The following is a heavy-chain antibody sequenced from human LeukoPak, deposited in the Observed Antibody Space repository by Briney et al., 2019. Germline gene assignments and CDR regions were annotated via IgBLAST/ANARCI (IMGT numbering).Heavy chain of an antibody. V-gene: IGHV3-48*03. J-gene: IGHJ4*02. CDR3: ARVRSGYSHENYFDS. CDR2: ISGSGSTI. Sequence: PAGSLRLSCAASGFTFSNYEVNWVRQAPGKGLEWVSYISGSGSTIYYADSGKGRFTISRDNAKDSLYLNMNRLRAADTAVYYCARVRSGYSHENYFDSWGQGTLVTVSS. CDR1: GFTFSNYE. D-gene: IGHD5-18*01.